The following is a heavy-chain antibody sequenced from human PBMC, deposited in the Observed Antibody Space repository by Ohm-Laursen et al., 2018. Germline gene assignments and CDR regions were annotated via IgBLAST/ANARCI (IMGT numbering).Heavy chain of an antibody. J-gene: IGHJ6*02. CDR1: GFTFDDYA. CDR2: ISSSSSYI. Sequence: SLRLSCAASGFTFDDYAMHWVRQAPGKGLEWVSSISSSSSYIYYADSVKGRFTISRDNAKNSLYLQMNSLRAEDTTVYYCTRDQYSSSWSPQYYYYYYGMDVWGQGTTVTVSS. D-gene: IGHD6-13*01. V-gene: IGHV3-21*01. CDR3: TRDQYSSSWSPQYYYYYYGMDV.